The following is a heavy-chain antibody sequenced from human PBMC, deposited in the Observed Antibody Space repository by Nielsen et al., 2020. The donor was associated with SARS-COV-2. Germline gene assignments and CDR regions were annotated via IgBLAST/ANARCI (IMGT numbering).Heavy chain of an antibody. Sequence: GGSLRLSCTAFGFTFNTYAMAWVRQAPGKGLEWVSTISAGGRIYFADSVKGRFTISRDNSENTLLLQMNRLSADDTAIYYCAKDGTRYSSGWAPRGGYFDNWGQGTLVTVSS. CDR1: GFTFNTYA. CDR2: ISAGGRI. D-gene: IGHD6-19*01. J-gene: IGHJ4*02. V-gene: IGHV3-23*01. CDR3: AKDGTRYSSGWAPRGGYFDN.